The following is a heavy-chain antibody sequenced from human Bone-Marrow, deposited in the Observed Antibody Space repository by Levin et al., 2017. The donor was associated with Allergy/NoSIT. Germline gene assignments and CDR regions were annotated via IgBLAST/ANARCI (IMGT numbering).Heavy chain of an antibody. D-gene: IGHD3-10*01. J-gene: IGHJ5*01. V-gene: IGHV1-69*13. CDR3: AREHGSGTYTWFDP. CDR2: IIPMYHTA. Sequence: SVKVSCKASGGIFRSYDVTWVRQVPGQGLEWMGRIIPMYHTAHYAQKFQDRVTITADETTSTAFMELSSLTFEDTALYYCAREHGSGTYTWFDPWGQGTQVTVSS. CDR1: GGIFRSYD.